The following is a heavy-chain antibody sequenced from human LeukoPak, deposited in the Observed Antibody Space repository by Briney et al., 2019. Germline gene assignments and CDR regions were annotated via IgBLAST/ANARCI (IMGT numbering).Heavy chain of an antibody. D-gene: IGHD1/OR15-1a*01. V-gene: IGHV4-34*01. Sequence: SETLSLTCAVYGGSFSNYYWSWIRQPPGKGLEWIGEINHSGSTNYNPSLKSRVTISVDTSKNQFSLKLSSVTAADTAVYYCATREQWGQGTLATVSS. CDR2: INHSGST. CDR1: GGSFSNYY. CDR3: ATREQ. J-gene: IGHJ4*02.